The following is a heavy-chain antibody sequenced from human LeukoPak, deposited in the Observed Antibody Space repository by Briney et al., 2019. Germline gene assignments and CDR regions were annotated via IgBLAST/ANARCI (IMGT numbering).Heavy chain of an antibody. CDR3: ARQLAPSSGYLTLDY. CDR2: IYHSGST. Sequence: SETLSLTCTVSGGSISPYYWSWIRQPPGKGLEWIGHIYHSGSTNYNPSLKSRVTISVDTSENQLSLRLSSVTAADTAFYYCARQLAPSSGYLTLDYWGQGTLVTVSS. D-gene: IGHD3-22*01. V-gene: IGHV4-59*08. J-gene: IGHJ4*02. CDR1: GGSISPYY.